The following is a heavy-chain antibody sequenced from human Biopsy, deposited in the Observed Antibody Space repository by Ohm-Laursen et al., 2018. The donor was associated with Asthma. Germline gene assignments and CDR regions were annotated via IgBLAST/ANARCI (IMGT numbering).Heavy chain of an antibody. J-gene: IGHJ4*02. CDR2: ISYDGSSI. D-gene: IGHD6-19*01. CDR3: ARKGVAGTPIED. V-gene: IGHV3-30-3*01. CDR1: RFTYE. Sequence: SLRLSCAASRFTYEMYWVRQAPGKGLEWVAGISYDGSSIYYADSVKGRFTISRDNSKNTLSLQMNSLTAQDTAVYYCARKGVAGTPIEDWGQGSLVTVSS.